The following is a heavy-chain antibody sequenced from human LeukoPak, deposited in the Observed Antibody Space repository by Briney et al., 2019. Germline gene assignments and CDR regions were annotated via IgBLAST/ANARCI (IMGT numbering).Heavy chain of an antibody. CDR3: ARGRGGYSRPLDY. CDR1: GGSISSGGYY. D-gene: IGHD5-18*01. CDR2: IYYSGST. Sequence: PSETLSLTCTVSGGSISSGGYYWSWIRQHPGKGLEWIGYIYYSGSTYYNPSLKSRVTISVDTSKNQFSLKLSSVTAADTAVYYCARGRGGYSRPLDYWGQGTLVTVSS. V-gene: IGHV4-31*03. J-gene: IGHJ4*02.